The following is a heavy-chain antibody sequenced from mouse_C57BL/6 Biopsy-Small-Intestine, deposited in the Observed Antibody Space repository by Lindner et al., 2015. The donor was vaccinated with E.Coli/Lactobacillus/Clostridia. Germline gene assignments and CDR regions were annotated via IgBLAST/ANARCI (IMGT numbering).Heavy chain of an antibody. Sequence: VQLQESGAELVRPGVSVKSSCTASGFNIKDDYIHWVKQRPEQGLEWIGWIDPENGDTEYASKFQGKATITADTFSNTAYLHLSSLTSEDTAVYYCSTRDYSAWFAYWGQGTLVTVSA. J-gene: IGHJ3*01. CDR3: STRDYSAWFAY. CDR2: IDPENGDT. D-gene: IGHD1-1*01. V-gene: IGHV14-4*01. CDR1: GFNIKDDY.